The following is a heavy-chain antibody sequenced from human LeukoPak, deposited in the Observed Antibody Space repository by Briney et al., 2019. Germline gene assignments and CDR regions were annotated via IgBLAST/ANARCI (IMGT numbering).Heavy chain of an antibody. CDR1: GGTFRSYA. CDR3: ARGGRFLEWLSDWFDP. J-gene: IGHJ5*02. CDR2: IIPIFGTA. V-gene: IGHV1-69*01. D-gene: IGHD3-3*01. Sequence: SVKVSFKASGGTFRSYAISWVRPAPGQGLEWMGGIIPIFGTANYAQKFQGRVTITADESTSTAYMELSSLRSEDTAVYYCARGGRFLEWLSDWFDPWGQGTLVTVSS.